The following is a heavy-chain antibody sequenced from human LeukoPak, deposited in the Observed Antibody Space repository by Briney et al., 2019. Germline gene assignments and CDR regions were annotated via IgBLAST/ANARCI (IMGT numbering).Heavy chain of an antibody. CDR1: GFSFSSYV. Sequence: GGSLRLSCVAPGFSFSSYVMNWVRQAPGTGMEWVSAISGNGGGTYYADSVKGRFTISRDNSKSTRSLQMNSLRAEDTAVYYCAKGIELWLTYFDHWGQGTLVTASS. V-gene: IGHV3-23*01. CDR2: ISGNGGGT. D-gene: IGHD5-18*01. CDR3: AKGIELWLTYFDH. J-gene: IGHJ4*02.